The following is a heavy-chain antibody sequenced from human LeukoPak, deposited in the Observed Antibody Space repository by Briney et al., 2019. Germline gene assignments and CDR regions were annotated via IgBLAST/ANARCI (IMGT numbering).Heavy chain of an antibody. CDR2: IYPNNGGT. CDR1: GYTFTGYY. Sequence: ASAKVSCKASGYTFTGYYMHWVRQAPGQELEWMGWIYPNNGGTNYAQNFQGRVTMTRDTSMSTAYMELSSLRSDDTAVYYCARLSGSSNFDYWGQGTLVTVSS. D-gene: IGHD1-26*01. CDR3: ARLSGSSNFDY. J-gene: IGHJ4*02. V-gene: IGHV1-2*02.